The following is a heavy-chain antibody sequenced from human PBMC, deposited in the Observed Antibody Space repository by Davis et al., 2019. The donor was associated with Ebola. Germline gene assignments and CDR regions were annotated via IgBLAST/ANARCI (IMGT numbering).Heavy chain of an antibody. V-gene: IGHV3-30*18. J-gene: IGHJ6*03. CDR2: ISYDGSNK. D-gene: IGHD4-17*01. CDR1: GFTFSSYG. Sequence: LKISCAASGFTFSSYGMHWVRQAPGKGLEWVAVISYDGSNKYYADSVKGRFTISRDNSKNTLYLQMNSLRAEDTAVYYCAKDRLTVTSGPRYYYYMDVWGKGTTVTVSS. CDR3: AKDRLTVTSGPRYYYYMDV.